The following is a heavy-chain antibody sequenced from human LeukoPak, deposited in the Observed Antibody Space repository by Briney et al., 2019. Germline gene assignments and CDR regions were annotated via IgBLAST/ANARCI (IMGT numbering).Heavy chain of an antibody. V-gene: IGHV3-7*01. Sequence: PGGSLRLSCAASGFTFSNYWMTWVRQAPGKGLEWVANIKQDGSEKYYVDSVKGRFTISRDNAKNSLFLQMNSLRAEDTAVYYCARYCSSTSCYWRYFDLWGRGTLVTVSS. CDR3: ARYCSSTSCYWRYFDL. CDR1: GFTFSNYW. D-gene: IGHD2-2*01. J-gene: IGHJ2*01. CDR2: IKQDGSEK.